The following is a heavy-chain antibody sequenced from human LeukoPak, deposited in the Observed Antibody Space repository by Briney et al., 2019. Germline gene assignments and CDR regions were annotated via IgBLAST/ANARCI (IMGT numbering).Heavy chain of an antibody. Sequence: GGSLRLSCAASGFTVSGNYMSWVRQAPGKGLEWVSVIYSGGGTYYADSVKGRFTISRDNSKNTLYLQMNSLRAEDTAVYFCARSETWAVASTDWGQGTLVTVSS. CDR2: IYSGGGT. CDR1: GFTVSGNY. J-gene: IGHJ4*02. D-gene: IGHD6-19*01. CDR3: ARSETWAVASTD. V-gene: IGHV3-66*01.